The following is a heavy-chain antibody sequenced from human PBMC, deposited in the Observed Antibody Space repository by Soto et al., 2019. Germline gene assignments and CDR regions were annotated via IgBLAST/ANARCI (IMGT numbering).Heavy chain of an antibody. D-gene: IGHD3-3*01. CDR2: ITTSGDRS. Sequence: EVELLESGGRLIQPGGSVRLSCAASCFNFSSYAMSGIRQAPGKGPELVAGITTSGDRSGYADSVTGRFTVSRDNSQNTMALQFNSLRGDDTAIYYCARGLEAVHYFHYCGPGTLVTVSS. J-gene: IGHJ4*02. CDR1: CFNFSSYA. V-gene: IGHV3-23*01. CDR3: ARGLEAVHYFHY.